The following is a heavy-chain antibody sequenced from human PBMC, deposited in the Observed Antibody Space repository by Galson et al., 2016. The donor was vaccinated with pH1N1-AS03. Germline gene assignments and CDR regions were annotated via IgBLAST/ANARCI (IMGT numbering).Heavy chain of an antibody. J-gene: IGHJ4*02. Sequence: SETLSLTCTASGGSLTDYQWSWIRQSPGKGLEWIGEISHSGITDYNPSLKSRVSISVDTSKDQFSLNLSSMTAADAAVYYCARGSPFLGSSWYEDSWGQGTLVIVSS. CDR1: GGSLTDYQ. D-gene: IGHD6-13*01. CDR2: ISHSGIT. V-gene: IGHV4-34*01. CDR3: ARGSPFLGSSWYEDS.